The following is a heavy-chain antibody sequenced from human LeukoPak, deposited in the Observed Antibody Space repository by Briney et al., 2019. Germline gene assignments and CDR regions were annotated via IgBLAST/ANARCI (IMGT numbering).Heavy chain of an antibody. CDR1: GLTFRSYW. J-gene: IGHJ4*02. V-gene: IGHV3-7*03. CDR2: IKQDGSEK. CDR3: AKGGTGGNVGVFDY. D-gene: IGHD4-23*01. Sequence: GGSLRLSCAASGLTFRSYWMSWVRQAPGKGLEWVANIKQDGSEKNYVDSVKGRFTISRDNAKNSLSLQMNSLKAEDKAVYYCAKGGTGGNVGVFDYWGQGTLLTVSS.